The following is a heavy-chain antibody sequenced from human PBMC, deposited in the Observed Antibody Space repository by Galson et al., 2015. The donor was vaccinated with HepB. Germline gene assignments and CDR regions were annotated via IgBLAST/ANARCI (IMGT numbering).Heavy chain of an antibody. CDR2: IWYDGSNK. CDR3: ARDGEGDCTNGVCAEAYYYYGMDV. D-gene: IGHD2-8*01. Sequence: SLRLSCAASGFTFSSYGMHWVRQAPGKGLERVAVIWYDGSNKYYADSVKGRFTISRDNSKNTLYLQMNSLRAEDTAVYYCARDGEGDCTNGVCAEAYYYYGMDVWGQGTTVTVSS. CDR1: GFTFSSYG. V-gene: IGHV3-33*01. J-gene: IGHJ6*02.